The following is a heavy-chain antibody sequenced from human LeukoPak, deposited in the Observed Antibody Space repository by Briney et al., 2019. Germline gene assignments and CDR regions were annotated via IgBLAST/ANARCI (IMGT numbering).Heavy chain of an antibody. Sequence: ASVKVSCKVSGYTLTELSMHWVRQAPGKGLEWMGGFDPEDGETIYAQKSQGRVTMTRDTSTSTVYMELSSLRSEDTAVYYCARDWAPHDYSNYHPRYAYWGQGTLVTVSS. CDR1: GYTLTELS. D-gene: IGHD4-11*01. CDR3: ARDWAPHDYSNYHPRYAY. J-gene: IGHJ4*02. V-gene: IGHV1-24*01. CDR2: FDPEDGET.